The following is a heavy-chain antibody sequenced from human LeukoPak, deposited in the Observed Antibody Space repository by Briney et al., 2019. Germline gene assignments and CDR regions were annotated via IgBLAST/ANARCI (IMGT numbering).Heavy chain of an antibody. Sequence: SVKVSCKTSGDTFSSYGISWVRQAPGQGPEWMGRIIPIVGSTNYAEKLQGRVTITADKSTSTVYMELSSLRSEGTAVYYCARHYGGLDDFWGQGTLIIVSS. J-gene: IGHJ4*02. CDR1: GDTFSSYG. CDR2: IIPIVGST. CDR3: ARHYGGLDDF. D-gene: IGHD4-23*01. V-gene: IGHV1-69*04.